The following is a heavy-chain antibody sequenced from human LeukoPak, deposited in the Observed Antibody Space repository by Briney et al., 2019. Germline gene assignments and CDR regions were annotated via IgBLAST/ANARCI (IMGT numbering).Heavy chain of an antibody. CDR2: ISAYNGNT. CDR1: GYTFTNFD. Sequence: ASVKVSCKASGYTFTNFDINWVRQAPGQGLEWMGWISAYNGNTNYAQKLQGRVTMTTDTSTSTAYMELRSLRSDDTAVYYCARVSPYYYYMDVWGKGTTVTVSS. V-gene: IGHV1-18*01. J-gene: IGHJ6*03. CDR3: ARVSPYYYYMDV.